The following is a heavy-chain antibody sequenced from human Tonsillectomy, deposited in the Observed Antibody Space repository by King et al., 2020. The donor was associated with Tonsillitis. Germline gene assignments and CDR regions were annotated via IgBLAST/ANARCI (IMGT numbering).Heavy chain of an antibody. CDR3: ATEKVAATSSHSSGWSLLNYFDY. CDR2: FDPEDGET. Sequence: VQLVQSGAEVKKPGASVKVSCKVSGYTLTELSMHWVRQAPGKGLEWMGGFDPEDGETIYAQKFQGRVTMTEDTSTDTAYMELSSLRSEDTAVYYCATEKVAATSSHSSGWSLLNYFDYWGQGTLVTVSS. D-gene: IGHD6-19*01. V-gene: IGHV1-24*01. J-gene: IGHJ4*02. CDR1: GYTLTELS.